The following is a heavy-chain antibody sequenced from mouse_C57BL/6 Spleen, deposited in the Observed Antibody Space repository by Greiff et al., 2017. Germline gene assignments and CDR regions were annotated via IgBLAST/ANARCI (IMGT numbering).Heavy chain of an antibody. D-gene: IGHD1-1*01. J-gene: IGHJ2*01. CDR3: AIITTLYYFDY. Sequence: QVQLQQPGAELVMPGASVKLSCKASGYTFTSYWMHWVKQRPGQGLEWIGEIDPSDSYTNYNQKFKDKSTLTVDKSSSTSYMQLSSLTSEDSAVYYCAIITTLYYFDYWGQGTTLTVSS. V-gene: IGHV1-69*01. CDR2: IDPSDSYT. CDR1: GYTFTSYW.